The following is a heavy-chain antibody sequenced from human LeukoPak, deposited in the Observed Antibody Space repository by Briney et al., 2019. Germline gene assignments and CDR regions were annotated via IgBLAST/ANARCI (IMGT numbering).Heavy chain of an antibody. J-gene: IGHJ5*02. CDR3: ARDSYSSSWYEGINWFDP. CDR1: GGSFSGYY. V-gene: IGHV4-34*01. CDR2: INHSGST. D-gene: IGHD6-13*01. Sequence: SETLSLTCAVYGGSFSGYYWSWIRQPPGKGLEWIGEINHSGSTNYNPSLKSRVTISVDTSKNQFSLKLSSVTAADTAVYYCARDSYSSSWYEGINWFDPWGQGTLVTVPS.